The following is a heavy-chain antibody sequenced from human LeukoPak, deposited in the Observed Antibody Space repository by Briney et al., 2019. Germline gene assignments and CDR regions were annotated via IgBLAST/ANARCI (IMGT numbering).Heavy chain of an antibody. Sequence: GGSLRLSCAASGFTFSSYWMSWVRQAPGKGLEWVANVKHDASEKYFTESVKGRFTISRDNAKHSLYLQMNSLRAEETDVYYCARGYSDSNAQLFDYWGQGTLVTVSS. D-gene: IGHD3-22*01. CDR2: VKHDASEK. V-gene: IGHV3-7*01. J-gene: IGHJ4*02. CDR3: ARGYSDSNAQLFDY. CDR1: GFTFSSYW.